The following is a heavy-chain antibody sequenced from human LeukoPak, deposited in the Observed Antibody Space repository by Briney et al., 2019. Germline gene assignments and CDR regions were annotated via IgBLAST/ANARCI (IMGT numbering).Heavy chain of an antibody. J-gene: IGHJ4*02. CDR3: VRRHSSAWTVDF. CDR1: EYSFTTYW. Sequence: GESLKISCKGSEYSFTTYWIGWVRQMPGKGLEWMGIIYPGDSDTRYSPSFQGQVTMSADKPISTAYLQWSSLKASDTAMYYCVRRHSSAWTVDFWGQGTLVTVSS. CDR2: IYPGDSDT. D-gene: IGHD6-19*01. V-gene: IGHV5-51*01.